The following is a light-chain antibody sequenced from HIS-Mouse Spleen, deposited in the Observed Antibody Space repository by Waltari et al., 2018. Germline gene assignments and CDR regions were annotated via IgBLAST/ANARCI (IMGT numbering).Light chain of an antibody. V-gene: IGLV3-10*01. CDR2: EDS. J-gene: IGLJ2*01. Sequence: SYELTQPPSVSVSPGQTARITCSGGALRKKYAYWYQQKSGQAPVLGLYEDSKRPPGIPERFSGSSSGTMATLTISGAQVEDEADYYCYSTDSSGNHRVFGGGTKLTVL. CDR3: YSTDSSGNHRV. CDR1: ALRKKY.